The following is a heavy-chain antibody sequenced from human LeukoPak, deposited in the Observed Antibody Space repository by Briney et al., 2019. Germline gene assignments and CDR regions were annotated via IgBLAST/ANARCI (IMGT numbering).Heavy chain of an antibody. CDR3: ARGEPSYDSSGYYQPNPYYFDY. V-gene: IGHV3-21*01. CDR1: GFTFSSYS. Sequence: TGGSLRLSCAASGFTFSSYSMNWVRQAPGKGLEWVSSISSSSSYIYYADSVKGRFTISRDNAKNSLYLQMNSLRAEDTAVYYCARGEPSYDSSGYYQPNPYYFDYWGQGTLVTVSS. CDR2: ISSSSSYI. D-gene: IGHD3-22*01. J-gene: IGHJ4*02.